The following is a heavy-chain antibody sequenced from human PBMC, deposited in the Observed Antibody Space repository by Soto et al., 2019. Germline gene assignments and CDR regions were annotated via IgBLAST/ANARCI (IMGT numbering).Heavy chain of an antibody. Sequence: QVQLVQSGAEVKKPGASVKVYCKASGYTFTSYDINWVRQATGQGLEWMGWMNPNSGNTGYVQKFQGRVTMTRNTSIRTAYMELSSLRSEDTAVYYCATTLYGDNFDYWGKGALVPVSS. J-gene: IGHJ4*02. D-gene: IGHD4-17*01. V-gene: IGHV1-8*01. CDR2: MNPNSGNT. CDR3: ATTLYGDNFDY. CDR1: GYTFTSYD.